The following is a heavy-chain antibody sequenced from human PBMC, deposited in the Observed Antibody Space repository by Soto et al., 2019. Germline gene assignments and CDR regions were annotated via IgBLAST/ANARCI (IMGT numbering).Heavy chain of an antibody. J-gene: IGHJ6*02. CDR3: ARDRIGRFYARDV. Sequence: EVQLVESGGAMVHPGGYLRLSCVASGFKFDDYAIHWVRQVAVKGLEWVSAINWRGEMIAYADSVKGRSTISRDNAKNYVSLQINSLRPEDAALYYWARDRIGRFYARDVWGQGTTVTVSS. CDR1: GFKFDDYA. D-gene: IGHD2-15*01. V-gene: IGHV3-9*01. CDR2: INWRGEMI.